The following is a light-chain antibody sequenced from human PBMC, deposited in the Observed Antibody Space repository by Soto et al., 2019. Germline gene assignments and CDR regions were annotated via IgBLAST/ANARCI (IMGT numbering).Light chain of an antibody. J-gene: IGKJ1*01. CDR1: QTVPNNW. V-gene: IGKV3-20*01. CDR2: GAS. Sequence: EIVLTQSPGTLSLSPGERVTLSCRASQTVPNNWLAWYQQKPGQAPRFLMYGASTRATGIPERFSGSGSGTDFTLTISRLEPEDFAIYYCQYYAHPPRTFGQGTKVEIK. CDR3: QYYAHPPRT.